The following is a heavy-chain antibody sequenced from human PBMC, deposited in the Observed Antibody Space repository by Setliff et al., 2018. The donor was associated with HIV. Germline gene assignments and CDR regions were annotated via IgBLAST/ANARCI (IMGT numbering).Heavy chain of an antibody. V-gene: IGHV4-4*07. CDR3: ARTSRTSGRGLFDY. CDR1: NGSISNNY. D-gene: IGHD3-10*01. Sequence: SETLSLTCIVSNGSISNNYWNWIRQPAGKGLEWIGRVYSSGSTNYSPSLKSRVTMSVGTSKNQFFLKLTSVTAADTAVYYCARTSRTSGRGLFDYWGQGSLVTVSS. J-gene: IGHJ4*02. CDR2: VYSSGST.